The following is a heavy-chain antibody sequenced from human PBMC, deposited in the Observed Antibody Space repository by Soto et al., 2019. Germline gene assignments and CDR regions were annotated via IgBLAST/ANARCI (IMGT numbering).Heavy chain of an antibody. CDR1: GFTFSSCA. CDR2: TSGSGGST. J-gene: IGHJ3*01. CDR3: AKDQVDVVATSKDAFDV. D-gene: IGHD5-12*01. Sequence: EVQLLESGGGLVQPGGSLRLSCAASGFTFSSCAMTWVRQAPGKGLEWVSATSGSGGSTYYADSVKGRFTISRDNSQNTLYLKMNSLRAEDTAVYYCAKDQVDVVATSKDAFDVWGQGTMVAVSS. V-gene: IGHV3-23*01.